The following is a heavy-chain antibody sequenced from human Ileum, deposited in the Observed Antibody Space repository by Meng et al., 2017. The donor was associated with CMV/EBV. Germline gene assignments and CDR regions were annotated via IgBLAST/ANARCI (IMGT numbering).Heavy chain of an antibody. CDR1: GGSISSGNYY. CDR3: ARGDFWRTFDS. Sequence: CNVSGGSISSGNYYWSWIRQHPGRGLEWIGHIYHSGSTSYKPSLKSRVTISEDTSKKQFSLKLSSVTAADTAVYYCARGDFWRTFDSWGQGTLVTVSS. D-gene: IGHD3-3*01. J-gene: IGHJ4*02. V-gene: IGHV4-31*03. CDR2: IYHSGST.